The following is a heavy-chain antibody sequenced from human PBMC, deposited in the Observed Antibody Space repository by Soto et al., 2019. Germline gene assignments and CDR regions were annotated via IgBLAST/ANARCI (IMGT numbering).Heavy chain of an antibody. CDR1: GGSISSSNW. D-gene: IGHD2-15*01. J-gene: IGHJ4*02. CDR3: AIDRCSGVSCYSGRECRYFDY. Sequence: QVQLQESGPGLVKPSGTLSLTCAVSGGSISSSNWWSWVRPPPGKGLEWIGEIYHSGSTNYNPSLKSRVTISVDKSENPFSLKLSAVTAADTAVYYCAIDRCSGVSCYSGRECRYFDYWGKETLFTVS. V-gene: IGHV4-4*02. CDR2: IYHSGST.